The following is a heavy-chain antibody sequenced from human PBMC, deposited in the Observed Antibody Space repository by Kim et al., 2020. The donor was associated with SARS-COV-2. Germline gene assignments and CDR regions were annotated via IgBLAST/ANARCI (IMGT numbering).Heavy chain of an antibody. Sequence: ASVKVSCKVSGYTLTELSMHWVRQAPGKGLEWMGGFDPEDGETIYAQKFQGRVTMTEDTSTDTAYMELSSLRSEDTAVYYCATAAYSGSYFYYGMDVWGQGTTVTVSS. D-gene: IGHD1-26*01. J-gene: IGHJ6*02. V-gene: IGHV1-24*01. CDR2: FDPEDGET. CDR3: ATAAYSGSYFYYGMDV. CDR1: GYTLTELS.